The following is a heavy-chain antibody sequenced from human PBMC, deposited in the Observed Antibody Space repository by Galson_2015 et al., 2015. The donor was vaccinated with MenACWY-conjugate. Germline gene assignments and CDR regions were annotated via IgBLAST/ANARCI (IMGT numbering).Heavy chain of an antibody. CDR2: IYYTGRT. D-gene: IGHD2-15*01. J-gene: IGHJ3*02. CDR3: ARHNYYSGGSCLSFNI. Sequence: SETLSLTCSVSGGSMNNYYWGWVRQSPGKGLEWIGYIYYTGRTDYNPSVKSRVTLSVDTSSNQFSLKLTSVTAADTAVYYCARHNYYSGGSCLSFNIWGQGTMVTVSS. V-gene: IGHV4-59*08. CDR1: GGSMNNYY.